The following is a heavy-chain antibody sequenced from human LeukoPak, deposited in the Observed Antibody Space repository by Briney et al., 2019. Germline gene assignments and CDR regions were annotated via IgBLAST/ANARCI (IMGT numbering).Heavy chain of an antibody. CDR1: GGTFSSYA. CDR3: ARGADEIKPATTRTYRFYFDY. J-gene: IGHJ4*02. CDR2: IIPIFGTA. Sequence: ASVKVSCKASGGTFSSYAISWVRQAPGQGLEWMGGIIPIFGTANYAQKFQGRVTITTDESTSTAYMELSGLRSEDTAVYYCARGADEIKPATTRTYRFYFDYWGQGTLVTVSS. V-gene: IGHV1-69*05. D-gene: IGHD5-24*01.